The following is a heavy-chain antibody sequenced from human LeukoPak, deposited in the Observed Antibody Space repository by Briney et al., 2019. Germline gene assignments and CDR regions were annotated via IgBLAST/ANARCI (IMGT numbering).Heavy chain of an antibody. D-gene: IGHD3-3*01. CDR3: ARDSPSYYDFWSGGYYYYMDV. V-gene: IGHV4-4*02. CDR1: GGSISSNNW. Sequence: SETLSLTCAVSGGSISSNNWWSWVRQPPGKGLEWIGEIYHSGSTNCNPSLKSRVTISVDTSKNQFSLKLSSVTAADTAVYYCARDSPSYYDFWSGGYYYYMDVWGKGTTVTVSS. J-gene: IGHJ6*03. CDR2: IYHSGST.